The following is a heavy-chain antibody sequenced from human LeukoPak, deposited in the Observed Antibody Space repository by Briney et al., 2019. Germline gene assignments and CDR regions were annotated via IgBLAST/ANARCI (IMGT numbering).Heavy chain of an antibody. CDR1: GFTFSSYA. V-gene: IGHV3-23*01. J-gene: IGHJ4*02. D-gene: IGHD2-15*01. Sequence: PGGSLRLSCAASGFTFSSYAMSWVRQAPGKGLEWVSGISGSGGSTYYADSVKGRFSISRDNSKSTLYLQMNSLRAGDTAVYYCAKRRYCDDINCRDFDCWGQGTLVTVSS. CDR3: AKRRYCDDINCRDFDC. CDR2: ISGSGGST.